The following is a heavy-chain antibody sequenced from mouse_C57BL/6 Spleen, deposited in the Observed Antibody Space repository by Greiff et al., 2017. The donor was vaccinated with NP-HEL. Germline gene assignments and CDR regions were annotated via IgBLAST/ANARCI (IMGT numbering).Heavy chain of an antibody. CDR2: ILPGSGGT. J-gene: IGHJ3*01. CDR3: ASLYYSNDEGCAY. Sequence: QVQLQQSGAELMKPGASVKLSCKATGYTFTGYWIEWVKQRHGHGLEWIGEILPGSGGTNYNGKFKGKATFSADTSSNTAYMQLCSLATEDSAIYYCASLYYSNDEGCAYWGQGTLVTVSA. D-gene: IGHD2-5*01. CDR1: GYTFTGYW. V-gene: IGHV1-9*01.